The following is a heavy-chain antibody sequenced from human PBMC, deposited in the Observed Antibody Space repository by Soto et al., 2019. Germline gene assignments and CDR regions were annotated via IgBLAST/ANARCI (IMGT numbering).Heavy chain of an antibody. CDR2: ISYDGSNK. V-gene: IGHV3-30-3*01. J-gene: IGHJ4*02. D-gene: IGHD4-4*01. CDR3: ARAAPSYSNYGADY. CDR1: GFTFSSYA. Sequence: QVQLVESGGGVVQPGRSLRLSCAASGFTFSSYAMHWARQAPGKGLEWVAVISYDGSNKYYADSVKGRFTISRDNSKNTLYLQMNSLRAEDTAVYYCARAAPSYSNYGADYWGQGTLVTVSS.